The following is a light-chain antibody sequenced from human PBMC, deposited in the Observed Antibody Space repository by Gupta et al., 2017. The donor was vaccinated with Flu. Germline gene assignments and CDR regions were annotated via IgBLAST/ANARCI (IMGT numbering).Light chain of an antibody. CDR2: CNA. CDR1: SSNIGSNP. V-gene: IGLV1-44*01. CDR3: SESEDSMKGQEV. Sequence: QSVLTQPPSASGTPGQRITISCSGSSSNIGSNPVNWYQQLPGTAPNVLLLCNAKRPSGGPARCSGANYGTSAAPVISTLQPEDEADYYYSESEDSMKGQEVFGTGTKVTVL. J-gene: IGLJ1*01.